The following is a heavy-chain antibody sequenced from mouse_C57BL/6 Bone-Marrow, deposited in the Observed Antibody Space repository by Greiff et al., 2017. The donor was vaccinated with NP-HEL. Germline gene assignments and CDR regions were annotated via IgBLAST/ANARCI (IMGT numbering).Heavy chain of an antibody. V-gene: IGHV1-50*01. CDR2: IDPSDSYT. J-gene: IGHJ1*03. CDR1: GYTFTSYW. CDR3: ARYPPYYYGSSYWYFDV. Sequence: QVQLQQPGAELMKPGASVKLSCKASGYTFTSYWMQWVKQRPGQGLEWIGEIDPSDSYTNYNQKFKGKATLTVDTSSSTAYMQLSSLTSEDSAVYYCARYPPYYYGSSYWYFDVWGTGTTVTVSS. D-gene: IGHD1-1*01.